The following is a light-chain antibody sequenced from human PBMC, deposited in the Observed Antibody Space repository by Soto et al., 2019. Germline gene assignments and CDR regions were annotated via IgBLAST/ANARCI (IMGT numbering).Light chain of an antibody. J-gene: IGKJ3*01. Sequence: IQLTQSPSSLSASVGDRVTITCRASQGISSYLAWYQQKPGKAPKLLIYAASTLQSGVPSRFSGSGSGTDFTLTISSLQPEDFATYYCQQLNSYPPFTFGPGTKVDIK. V-gene: IGKV1-9*01. CDR2: AAS. CDR1: QGISSY. CDR3: QQLNSYPPFT.